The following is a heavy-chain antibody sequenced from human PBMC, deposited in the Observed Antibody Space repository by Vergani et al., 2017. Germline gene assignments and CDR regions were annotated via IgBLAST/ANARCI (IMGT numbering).Heavy chain of an antibody. J-gene: IGHJ6*02. CDR3: ARDVQGYCSSTSCRYYYYYGMDV. CDR1: GYTFTSYG. Sequence: QVQLVQSGAEVKKPGASVKVSCKASGYTFTSYGISWVRQAPGQGLEWMGWISAYNGNTNYAQKLQGRVTMTTDTSTSTAYMELRSLRSEDTAVYYCARDVQGYCSSTSCRYYYYYGMDVWGQGTTVTVSS. D-gene: IGHD2-2*01. V-gene: IGHV1-18*01. CDR2: ISAYNGNT.